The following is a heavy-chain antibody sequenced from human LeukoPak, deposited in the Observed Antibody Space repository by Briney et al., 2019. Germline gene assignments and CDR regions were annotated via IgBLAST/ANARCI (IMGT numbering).Heavy chain of an antibody. CDR1: SDSISSYY. V-gene: IGHV4-59*01. D-gene: IGHD6-19*01. J-gene: IGHJ4*02. Sequence: SETLSLTCTVSSDSISSYYWTWIRQPPGKGLEWIGYIYYSGSSNYNPSLKSRVTISVDTSKKQFSLKLRSVTAADTAVYYCARGEGYSSGWYGKNYFDYWGQGTLVTVSS. CDR2: IYYSGSS. CDR3: ARGEGYSSGWYGKNYFDY.